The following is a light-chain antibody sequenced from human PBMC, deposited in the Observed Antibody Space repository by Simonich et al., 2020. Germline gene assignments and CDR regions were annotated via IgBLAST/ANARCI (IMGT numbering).Light chain of an antibody. V-gene: IGKV3-15*01. J-gene: IGKJ3*01. CDR2: GAS. Sequence: EIVMTQSPATLSVSPGERPPLSCRASQSVSSNFAWYQQKPGQAPRLLIYGASTRATGIPARFSGSGSGTEFTLTISSMQSEDFAVYYCQQYNNWPFTFGPGTKVDIK. CDR3: QQYNNWPFT. CDR1: QSVSSN.